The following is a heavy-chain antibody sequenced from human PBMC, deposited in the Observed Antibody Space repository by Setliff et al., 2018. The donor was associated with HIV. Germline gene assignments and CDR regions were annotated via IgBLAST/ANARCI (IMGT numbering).Heavy chain of an antibody. V-gene: IGHV3-21*01. CDR2: ISSSSSYI. Sequence: PGGSLRLSCAASGFTFSSYSMNWVRQAPGKGLEWVSSISSSSSYIYYADSVKGRFTISRDNAKNSLYLQMNSLRAEDTAVYYCARDTRSSSDQGYWGQGTRVTVSS. CDR3: ARDTRSSSDQGY. D-gene: IGHD6-13*01. J-gene: IGHJ4*02. CDR1: GFTFSSYS.